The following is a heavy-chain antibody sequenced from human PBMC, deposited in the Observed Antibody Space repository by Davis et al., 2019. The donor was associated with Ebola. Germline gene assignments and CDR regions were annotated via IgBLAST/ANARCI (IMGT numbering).Heavy chain of an antibody. CDR3: ARAPGIAVAGNNWFDP. CDR2: IYYSGST. J-gene: IGHJ5*02. V-gene: IGHV4-39*07. Sequence: SETLSLTCTVSGGSISSSSYYWGWIRQPPGKGLEWIGSIYYSGSTYYNPSLKSRVTISVDTSKNQFSLKLSSVTAADTAVYYCARAPGIAVAGNNWFDPWGQGTLVTVSS. CDR1: GGSISSSSYY. D-gene: IGHD6-19*01.